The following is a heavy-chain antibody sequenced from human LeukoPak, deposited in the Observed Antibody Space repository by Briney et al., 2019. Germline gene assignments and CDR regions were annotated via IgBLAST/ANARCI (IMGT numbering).Heavy chain of an antibody. D-gene: IGHD3-22*01. CDR2: IYFSGGT. Sequence: SETLSLTCTVSGDSISSSNCYWGWIRQPPGKGLEWIGSIYFSGGTNYNPSLKSRVTISVDTSKNQFSLKLSSVTAADTAVYYCARDEIPFYDSSGYQDAFDIWGQGTMVTVSS. V-gene: IGHV4-39*07. CDR3: ARDEIPFYDSSGYQDAFDI. J-gene: IGHJ3*02. CDR1: GDSISSSNCY.